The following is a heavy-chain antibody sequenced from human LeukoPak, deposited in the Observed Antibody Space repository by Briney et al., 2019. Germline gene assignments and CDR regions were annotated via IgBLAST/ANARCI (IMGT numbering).Heavy chain of an antibody. Sequence: SETLSLTCTVSGGSISSSSYYWGWIRQPPGKGLEWIGSIYYSGSTYYNPSLKSRVTISVDTSKNQFSLKLSSVTAADTAVYYCARGQEGYYYDSTGYPASFDSWGQGTLVIVSS. CDR2: IYYSGST. J-gene: IGHJ4*02. CDR3: ARGQEGYYYDSTGYPASFDS. D-gene: IGHD3-22*01. V-gene: IGHV4-39*07. CDR1: GGSISSSSYY.